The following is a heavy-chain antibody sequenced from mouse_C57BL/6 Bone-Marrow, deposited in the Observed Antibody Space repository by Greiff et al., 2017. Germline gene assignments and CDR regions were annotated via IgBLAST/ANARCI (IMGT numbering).Heavy chain of an antibody. CDR2: IYPGNSDT. Sequence: VQLQQSGTVLARPGASVKMSCQTSGYTFTSYWMHWAKQRPGQGLEWIGAIYPGNSDTSYNQKFKGKAKLTAVTSASTAYMELSSLTNEDSAVYYCTRFPLYYDYDWFAYWGKGTLVTVSA. D-gene: IGHD2-4*01. J-gene: IGHJ3*01. CDR1: GYTFTSYW. V-gene: IGHV1-5*01. CDR3: TRFPLYYDYDWFAY.